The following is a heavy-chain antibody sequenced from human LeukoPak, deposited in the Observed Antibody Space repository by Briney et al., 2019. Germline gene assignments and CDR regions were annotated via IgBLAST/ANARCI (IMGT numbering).Heavy chain of an antibody. CDR2: IWNDGSNK. V-gene: IGHV3-33*06. CDR1: GFTLSTYG. CDR3: AKDLSSSWFEGLDN. D-gene: IGHD6-13*01. Sequence: GGSLRLSCAASGFTLSTYGMYWVRQAPGKGLEWVAVIWNDGSNKHYADSVKGRFTISRDNSKNTLDLQMNSLRAEDTAVYYCAKDLSSSWFEGLDNWGQGTLVTVSS. J-gene: IGHJ4*02.